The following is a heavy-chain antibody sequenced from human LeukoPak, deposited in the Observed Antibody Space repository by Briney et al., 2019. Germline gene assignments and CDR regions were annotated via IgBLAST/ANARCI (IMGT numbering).Heavy chain of an antibody. V-gene: IGHV3-23*01. CDR3: AKYGPQDSGSSHFDY. CDR2: IRDSGSST. J-gene: IGHJ4*02. CDR1: GFTFGKYW. Sequence: QPGGSLRLSCVASGFTFGKYWMSWVRQAPGKGLEWVSAIRDSGSSTHYADSVKGRFTTSRDNSKNTLFLQMNSLRAEDTAIYYCAKYGPQDSGSSHFDYWGQGALVTVSS. D-gene: IGHD1-26*01.